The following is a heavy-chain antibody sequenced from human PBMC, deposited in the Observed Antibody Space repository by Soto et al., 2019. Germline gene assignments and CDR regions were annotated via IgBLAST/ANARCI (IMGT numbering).Heavy chain of an antibody. CDR1: GGSISSYY. CDR2: IYYSGST. Sequence: QVQLQESGPGLVKPSETLSLTCTVSGGSISSYYWSWIRQPPGKGLEWIGYIYYSGSTNHNPSLKSRVTISVDTSKNQFSLKLSSVTAADTAVYYCARLDAVPNHYYFDYWGQGTLVTVSS. V-gene: IGHV4-59*01. J-gene: IGHJ4*02. CDR3: ARLDAVPNHYYFDY. D-gene: IGHD6-6*01.